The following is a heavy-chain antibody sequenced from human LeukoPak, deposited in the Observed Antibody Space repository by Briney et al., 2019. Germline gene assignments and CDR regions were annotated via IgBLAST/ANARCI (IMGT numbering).Heavy chain of an antibody. Sequence: GGSXRLSCAASGFTFSSYGMHWVRQAPGKGLEWVAFIRYDGSNKYYADSVKGRFTISRDNSKNTLYLQMNSLRAEDTAVYYCAKDPGLGYCSSTSCRESNDYWGQGTLVTVSS. CDR1: GFTFSSYG. J-gene: IGHJ4*02. CDR3: AKDPGLGYCSSTSCRESNDY. CDR2: IRYDGSNK. D-gene: IGHD2-2*01. V-gene: IGHV3-30*02.